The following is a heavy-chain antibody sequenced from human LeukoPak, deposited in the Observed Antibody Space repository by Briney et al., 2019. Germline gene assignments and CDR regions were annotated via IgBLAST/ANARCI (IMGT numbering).Heavy chain of an antibody. CDR3: AKRHIVGATPYFDY. CDR2: IRYDGSNK. Sequence: GGSLRLSCAASGFTFSSYGMHWARQASGKGLEWVAFIRYDGSNKYYADSVKGRFTISRDNSKNTLYLQMNSLRVEDTAVYYCAKRHIVGATPYFDYWGQGTLVTVSS. CDR1: GFTFSSYG. J-gene: IGHJ4*02. D-gene: IGHD1-26*01. V-gene: IGHV3-30*02.